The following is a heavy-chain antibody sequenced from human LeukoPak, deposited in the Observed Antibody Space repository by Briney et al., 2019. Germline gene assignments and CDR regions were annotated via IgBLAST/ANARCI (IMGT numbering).Heavy chain of an antibody. V-gene: IGHV1-46*01. Sequence: GASVKVSCKASGYTFTSYYMHWVRQAPGQGLEWMGIINPSGGSTSYAQKFQGRVTMTRDTSTSTVYMELSSLRSEDTAVYYCARADYDILTGYYPLSYWGQGTLVTVSS. CDR1: GYTFTSYY. CDR3: ARADYDILTGYYPLSY. CDR2: INPSGGST. D-gene: IGHD3-9*01. J-gene: IGHJ4*02.